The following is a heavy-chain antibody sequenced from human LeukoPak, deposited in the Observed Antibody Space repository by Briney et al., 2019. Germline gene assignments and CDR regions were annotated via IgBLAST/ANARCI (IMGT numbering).Heavy chain of an antibody. Sequence: ASVKVSCKASGYTFTGYYMHWVRQAPGQGLEWMGWINPNSGGTNYAQKFQGRVTMTRDTFISTAYMELSRLRSDDTAVYYCARDRRYCSSTSCYIDYWGQGTLVTVSS. CDR2: INPNSGGT. CDR1: GYTFTGYY. V-gene: IGHV1-2*02. D-gene: IGHD2-2*01. J-gene: IGHJ4*02. CDR3: ARDRRYCSSTSCYIDY.